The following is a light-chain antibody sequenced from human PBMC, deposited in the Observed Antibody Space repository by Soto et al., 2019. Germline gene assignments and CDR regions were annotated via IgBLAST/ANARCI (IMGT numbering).Light chain of an antibody. J-gene: IGLJ2*01. CDR3: SSYTTIKTVV. Sequence: QSALTQPASVSGSPRQSITISCTGTSSDVGSYTLVSWYQQHPGKAPKLIIFEVSNRPSGISDRFSGFKSANTAYLTISGVQPEDEADYHCSSYTTIKTVVFGGGTKLTVL. CDR2: EVS. V-gene: IGLV2-14*02. CDR1: SSDVGSYTL.